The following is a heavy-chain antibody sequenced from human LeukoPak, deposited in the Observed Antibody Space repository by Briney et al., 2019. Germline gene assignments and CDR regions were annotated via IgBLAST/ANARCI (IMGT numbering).Heavy chain of an antibody. J-gene: IGHJ3*02. Sequence: SETLSLTCAVYVGSFSGYYWSWIRQPPGKGLEWIGEINHSGSTNYYPSLKSRVTISVDTTKNQFSLKLSSVTAADTAVYYCARDRRIGLADAFDIWGQGTMVTVSS. V-gene: IGHV4-34*01. CDR1: VGSFSGYY. D-gene: IGHD1-26*01. CDR2: INHSGST. CDR3: ARDRRIGLADAFDI.